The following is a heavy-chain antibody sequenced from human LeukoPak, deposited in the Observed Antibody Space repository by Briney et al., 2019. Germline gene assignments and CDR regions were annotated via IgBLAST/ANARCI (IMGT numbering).Heavy chain of an antibody. J-gene: IGHJ4*02. V-gene: IGHV3-7*01. CDR1: GITLSSYW. CDR3: ARLKLLWSNYFDY. D-gene: IGHD2-2*01. CDR2: IKEDGSGR. Sequence: GGSLRLSCEASGITLSSYWMNWVRQAPGKGLEWVANIKEDGSGRHYVDSVKGRFTISRDNAKNSLYLQMNSLRAEDTAVYYCARLKLLWSNYFDYWGQGTLVTVSS.